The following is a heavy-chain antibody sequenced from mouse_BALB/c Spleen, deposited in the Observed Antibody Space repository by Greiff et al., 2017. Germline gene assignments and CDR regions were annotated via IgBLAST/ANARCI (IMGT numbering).Heavy chain of an antibody. CDR3: ATLNFAY. D-gene: IGHD1-3*01. J-gene: IGHJ3*01. Sequence: VQLQESGAELVRPGTSVKVSCKASGYAFTNYLIEWVKQRPGQGLEWIGVINPGSGGTNYNEKFKGKATLTADKSSSTAYMQLSSLTSDDSAVYFCATLNFAYWGQGTLVTVSA. CDR2: INPGSGGT. V-gene: IGHV1-54*01. CDR1: GYAFTNYL.